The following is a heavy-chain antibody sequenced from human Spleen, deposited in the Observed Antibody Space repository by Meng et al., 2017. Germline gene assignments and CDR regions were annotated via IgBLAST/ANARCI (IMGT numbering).Heavy chain of an antibody. CDR1: GDSVSSNSAA. Sequence: SQTLSLTCALSGDSVSSNSAACNWIRQSPSRGLEWLRRTYYRSKWYNDYAVSVKSRITINPDTSKNQFSLQLNSVTPEDTAVYYCAREGTGTTTPFYYYGMDVWGQGTTVTVSS. CDR2: TYYRSKWYN. V-gene: IGHV6-1*01. D-gene: IGHD1-7*01. CDR3: AREGTGTTTPFYYYGMDV. J-gene: IGHJ6*02.